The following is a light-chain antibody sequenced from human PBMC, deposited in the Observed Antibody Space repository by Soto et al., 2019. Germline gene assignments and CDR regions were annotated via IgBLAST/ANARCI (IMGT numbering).Light chain of an antibody. Sequence: QSVLTQPPSASGTPGQRVTISCSGSSSNIGSNTVNWYQQLPGTAPKLMIYEVNKRPSGVPDRFSGSKSGNTASLTVSGLQAEDEAEYYCSSYAGSSNVFGTGTKLTVL. CDR1: SSNIGSNT. CDR2: EVN. J-gene: IGLJ1*01. V-gene: IGLV1-44*01. CDR3: SSYAGSSNV.